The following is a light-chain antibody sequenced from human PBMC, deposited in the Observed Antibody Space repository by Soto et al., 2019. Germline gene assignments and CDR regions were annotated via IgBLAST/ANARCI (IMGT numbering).Light chain of an antibody. CDR2: DAS. CDR1: QSVSSY. Sequence: EIVLTQSPATLSLSPGERATLSCRASQSVSSYLAWYQQKPGQAPRLLIYDASNRATGIPARFSGSGSGTDFTLPISSLEPEDSAVYSCQQRSNWITFGQGTRLQ. J-gene: IGKJ5*01. V-gene: IGKV3-11*01. CDR3: QQRSNWIT.